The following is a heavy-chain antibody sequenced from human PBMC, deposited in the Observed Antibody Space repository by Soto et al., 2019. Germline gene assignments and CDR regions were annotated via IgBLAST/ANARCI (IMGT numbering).Heavy chain of an antibody. CDR2: VIPVLGVA. Sequence: QVQLVQSGAEVQKPGSSVKVSCKASGGTFTSYAFNWVRQAPGRGLEWMGRVIPVLGVADYAQKIQDRVTTTADKSTSTVYMELSSLRSEDTALYYCARDGLGTTRRYFDHWGQGTRVTVSS. J-gene: IGHJ4*02. V-gene: IGHV1-69*04. CDR1: GGTFTSYA. CDR3: ARDGLGTTRRYFDH. D-gene: IGHD1-1*01.